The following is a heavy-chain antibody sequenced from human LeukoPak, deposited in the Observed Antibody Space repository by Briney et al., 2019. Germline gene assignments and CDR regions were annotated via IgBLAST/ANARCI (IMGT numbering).Heavy chain of an antibody. D-gene: IGHD6-19*01. Sequence: GGSLRLSCAASGFTFSSYWMTWVRQAPGKGLEWVANIKQDGSEKYYVDSVKGRFTISRDNAKNSLYLQMNSLRAEDTAVYYCAREYPGIAVAGTVFDYWGQGTLVTVSS. CDR2: IKQDGSEK. CDR1: GFTFSSYW. CDR3: AREYPGIAVAGTVFDY. V-gene: IGHV3-7*01. J-gene: IGHJ4*02.